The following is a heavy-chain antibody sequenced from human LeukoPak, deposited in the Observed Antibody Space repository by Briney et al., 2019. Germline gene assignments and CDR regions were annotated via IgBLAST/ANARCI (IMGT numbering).Heavy chain of an antibody. V-gene: IGHV3-23*01. CDR1: GFTFSSYG. Sequence: GTLRLSCAASGFTFSSYGMSWVRQAPGKVLEWVSAISGSGGSTYYADSVKGRFTISRDNSKNTLYLQMNSLRAEDTAVYYCARSPIAGLGYWSQGTLVTVSS. J-gene: IGHJ4*02. CDR3: ARSPIAGLGY. CDR2: ISGSGGST. D-gene: IGHD2-21*01.